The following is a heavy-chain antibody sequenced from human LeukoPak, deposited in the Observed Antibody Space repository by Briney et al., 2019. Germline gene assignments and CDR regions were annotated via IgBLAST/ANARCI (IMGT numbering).Heavy chain of an antibody. J-gene: IGHJ1*01. CDR3: ARGVKQWLESRVYFQH. V-gene: IGHV4-59*01. CDR1: GGSISSYY. Sequence: KPSETLSLTCTVSGGSISSYYWSWFRQPPGKGLEWIGYIYYSGSTNYNPSLKSRVTISVDTSKNQFSMKLSSVTAADTAVYYCARGVKQWLESRVYFQHWGQGTLVTVSS. D-gene: IGHD6-19*01. CDR2: IYYSGST.